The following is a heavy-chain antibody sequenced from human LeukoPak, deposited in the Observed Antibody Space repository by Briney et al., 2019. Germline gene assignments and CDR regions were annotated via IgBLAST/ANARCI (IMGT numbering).Heavy chain of an antibody. D-gene: IGHD7-27*01. CDR3: ARDQTGDWGYFDY. V-gene: IGHV3-66*01. CDR1: GFTFSRYS. Sequence: PGGSLRLSCAASGFTFSRYSRNWVRQAPGKGLEWVAVIYSGGSTYYADSVKGRVTISRDNSKNTLYLQMNSLRAEDTAVYYCARDQTGDWGYFDYWGQGTLVTVSS. J-gene: IGHJ4*02. CDR2: IYSGGST.